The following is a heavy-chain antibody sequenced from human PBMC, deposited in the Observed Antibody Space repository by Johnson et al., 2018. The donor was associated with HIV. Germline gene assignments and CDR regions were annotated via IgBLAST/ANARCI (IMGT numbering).Heavy chain of an antibody. CDR1: GFTFSSYG. D-gene: IGHD3-22*01. V-gene: IGHV3-30*04. CDR3: VRRFYDSSAFDI. Sequence: QMQLVESGGGVVQPGKSLRLSCAASGFTFSSYGLHWVRQAPGKGLEWVAVISYDGNSKYYADSVRGRFTISRDNSKNTLFLQMNSLRAEDTAVYYCVRRFYDSSAFDIWGQGTLVTVSS. CDR2: ISYDGNSK. J-gene: IGHJ3*02.